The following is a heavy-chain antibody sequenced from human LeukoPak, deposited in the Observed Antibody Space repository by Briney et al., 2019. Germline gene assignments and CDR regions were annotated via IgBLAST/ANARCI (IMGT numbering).Heavy chain of an antibody. CDR1: GGTFSSYA. J-gene: IGHJ4*02. D-gene: IGHD3-10*01. Sequence: SVKVSCKASGGTFSSYAISWVRQAPGQGLEWMGRIIPIFGTANYAQKFQGRVTITTDESTSTAYMELSSLRSEDTAVYYCATGEGYYYGSGSLFDYWGQGTLVTVSS. V-gene: IGHV1-69*05. CDR3: ATGEGYYYGSGSLFDY. CDR2: IIPIFGTA.